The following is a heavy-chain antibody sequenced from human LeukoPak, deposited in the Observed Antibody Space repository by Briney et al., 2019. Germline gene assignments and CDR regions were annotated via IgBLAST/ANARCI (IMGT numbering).Heavy chain of an antibody. D-gene: IGHD6-19*01. CDR1: GFTFSSYA. Sequence: PGGSLRLSSAATGFTFSSYAMTWVRQAPGKGLEWVSAIGGSTYYADSVKGRFTISRDNSENTLYLQMNSLRAEDTAVYYCAKQYSGGWYYFDYWGQGTLVTVSS. J-gene: IGHJ4*02. V-gene: IGHV3-23*01. CDR2: IGGST. CDR3: AKQYSGGWYYFDY.